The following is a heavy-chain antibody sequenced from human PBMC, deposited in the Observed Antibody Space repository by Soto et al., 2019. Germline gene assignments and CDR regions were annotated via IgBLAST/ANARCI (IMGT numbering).Heavy chain of an antibody. CDR3: ARTGDYRLRNYYYMDV. CDR2: IYPGDSDT. CDR1: GYSFTSYW. J-gene: IGHJ6*03. V-gene: IGHV5-51*01. D-gene: IGHD4-17*01. Sequence: PGESLKISCKGSGYSFTSYWIGWVRQMPGKGLEWMGIIYPGDSDTRYSPSFQGQVTISADKSISTAYLQWSSLKASDTAMYYCARTGDYRLRNYYYMDVWGKGTTVTVSS.